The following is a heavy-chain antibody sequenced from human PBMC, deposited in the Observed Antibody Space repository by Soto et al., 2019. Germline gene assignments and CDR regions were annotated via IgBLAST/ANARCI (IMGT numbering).Heavy chain of an antibody. CDR2: ISSNSAYI. D-gene: IGHD6-13*01. CDR1: GFTFRSFT. CDR3: TRDASRDSSARGWFDP. V-gene: IGHV3-21*01. Sequence: GGSLRLSCAASGFTFRSFTMNWVRQAPGKGLEWVSTISSNSAYIYYTDALRGRFTISRDNAKNSLHLQMNSRRAEDTAVYYCTRDASRDSSARGWFDPWGPGTLVSVAS. J-gene: IGHJ5*02.